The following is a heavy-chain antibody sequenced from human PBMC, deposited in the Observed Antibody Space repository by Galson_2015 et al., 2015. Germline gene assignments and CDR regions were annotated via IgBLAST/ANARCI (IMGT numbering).Heavy chain of an antibody. Sequence: SLRLSCAASGFTFSSYGMHWVRQAPGEGLEWVAVISYDGSNKYYADSVKGRFTISRDNSKNTLYLQMNSLRAEDTAVYYCAKDVTYSSSWQPAGGMDVWGQGTTVTVSS. D-gene: IGHD6-13*01. CDR2: ISYDGSNK. J-gene: IGHJ6*02. CDR3: AKDVTYSSSWQPAGGMDV. CDR1: GFTFSSYG. V-gene: IGHV3-30*18.